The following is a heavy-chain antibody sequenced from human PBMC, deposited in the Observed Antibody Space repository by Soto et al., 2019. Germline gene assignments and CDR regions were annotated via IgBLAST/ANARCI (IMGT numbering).Heavy chain of an antibody. CDR2: IYSSEKN. Sequence: SETLSLTCTVSGGSVSSNSYSWGLIRQSPGKGLEWIGTIYSSEKNYYKTYLVSRVNISVDTSKNQFSMKLSSVTAADTAVYYCARHAGGSGSYCAWGQGTLVTVSS. J-gene: IGHJ5*02. V-gene: IGHV4-39*01. CDR1: GGSVSSNSYS. CDR3: ARHAGGSGSYCA. D-gene: IGHD3-10*01.